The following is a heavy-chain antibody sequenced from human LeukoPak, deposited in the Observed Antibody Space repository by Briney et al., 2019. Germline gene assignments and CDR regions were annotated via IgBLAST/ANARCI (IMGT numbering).Heavy chain of an antibody. CDR3: ARGKQDYGDYELTFDY. Sequence: KPSETLSLTCTVSGDSISSTNYYWGWIRQPPGKGLEWIGSIYYSGSTYYNPSLKSRVTISVDTSKNQFSLKLSSVTAADTAVYYCARGKQDYGDYELTFDYWGQGTLVTVSS. D-gene: IGHD4-17*01. CDR2: IYYSGST. V-gene: IGHV4-39*07. J-gene: IGHJ4*02. CDR1: GDSISSTNYY.